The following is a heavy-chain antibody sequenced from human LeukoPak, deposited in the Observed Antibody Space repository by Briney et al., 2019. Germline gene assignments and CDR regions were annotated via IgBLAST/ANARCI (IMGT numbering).Heavy chain of an antibody. V-gene: IGHV3-23*01. CDR3: ATGDRSSGWHR. CDR2: IPNGGTHT. CDR1: GFTFSNYA. J-gene: IGHJ5*02. Sequence: WGSLRLSCAASGFTFSNYAMSWVRQAPGKGLEWVSAIPNGGTHTYYAGSVKGRFTISRDNSKNTLYLHMNSLRGEDTAVYYCATGDRSSGWHRWGQGTRVTVSS. D-gene: IGHD6-19*01.